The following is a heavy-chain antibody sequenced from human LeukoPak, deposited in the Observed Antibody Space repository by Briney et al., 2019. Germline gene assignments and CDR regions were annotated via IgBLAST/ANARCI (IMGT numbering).Heavy chain of an antibody. V-gene: IGHV4-59*12. Sequence: PSETLSLTCTVSGGSISSYYWSWIRQPPGKGLEWIGYIYYSGSTNYNPSLKSRVTISVDTSKNQFSLKLSSVTAADTAVYYCARSWFGFYYYMDVWGKGTTVTISS. CDR2: IYYSGST. CDR3: ARSWFGFYYYMDV. J-gene: IGHJ6*03. D-gene: IGHD3-10*01. CDR1: GGSISSYY.